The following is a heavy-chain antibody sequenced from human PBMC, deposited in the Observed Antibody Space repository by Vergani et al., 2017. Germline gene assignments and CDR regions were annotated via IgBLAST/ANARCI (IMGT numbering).Heavy chain of an antibody. V-gene: IGHV3-21*01. D-gene: IGHD2-2*01. J-gene: IGHJ6*02. CDR1: GFTFSSYS. CDR3: ARDALDPYRLLALYYYYGMDV. Sequence: EVQLVESGGGLVKPGGSLRLSCAASGFTFSSYSMNWVRQAPGKGLEWVSSISSSSSYIYYADSVQGRFTISRDNAKNSLYLQMNSLRAEDTAVYYCARDALDPYRLLALYYYYGMDVWGQGTTVTVSS. CDR2: ISSSSSYI.